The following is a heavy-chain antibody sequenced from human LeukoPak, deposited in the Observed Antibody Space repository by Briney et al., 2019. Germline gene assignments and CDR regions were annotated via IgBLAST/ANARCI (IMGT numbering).Heavy chain of an antibody. V-gene: IGHV3-21*01. CDR2: ISSSTTYI. Sequence: GGSLRLSCAASGFTVSSNFMSWVRQAPGKGLEWVSSISSSTTYIYYADSVKGRFTISRDNAKNSLYLQMNSLRAEDTAVYYCARDMVRGVTNNWFDPWGQGTLVTVSS. J-gene: IGHJ5*02. D-gene: IGHD3-10*01. CDR1: GFTVSSNF. CDR3: ARDMVRGVTNNWFDP.